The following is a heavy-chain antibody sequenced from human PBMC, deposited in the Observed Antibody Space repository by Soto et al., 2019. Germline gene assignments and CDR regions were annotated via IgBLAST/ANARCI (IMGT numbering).Heavy chain of an antibody. D-gene: IGHD3-3*01. CDR3: TRDAYYDFRSGYSGYYYYYMDV. Sequence: EVQLVESGGGLVQPGGSLRLSCAASGFTFSSYWMHWVRQAPGKGLVWVSRINGDGSSTSYADSVKGRFTISRDNAKNTLYLQMNSLRAEDTAVYYCTRDAYYDFRSGYSGYYYYYMDVWGKGTTVTVSS. V-gene: IGHV3-74*01. J-gene: IGHJ6*03. CDR1: GFTFSSYW. CDR2: INGDGSST.